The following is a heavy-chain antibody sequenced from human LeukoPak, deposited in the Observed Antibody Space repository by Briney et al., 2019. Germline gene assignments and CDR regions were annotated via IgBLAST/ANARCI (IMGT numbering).Heavy chain of an antibody. V-gene: IGHV3-48*01. Sequence: PGGSLRLSCAASGFTFSSYSMNWVRQAPGKGLEWVSYISSSSSTIYYADSVKGRFTISRDNAKNSLYLQMNSLRAEDTAVYYCARDPEYSSSSREFDYWGQGTLVTVSS. J-gene: IGHJ4*02. CDR2: ISSSSSTI. D-gene: IGHD6-6*01. CDR3: ARDPEYSSSSREFDY. CDR1: GFTFSSYS.